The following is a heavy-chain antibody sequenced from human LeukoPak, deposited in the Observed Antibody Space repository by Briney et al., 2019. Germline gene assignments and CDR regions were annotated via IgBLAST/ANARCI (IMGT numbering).Heavy chain of an antibody. Sequence: SETLSLTCTVSGGSISSGGYYWSWIRQHPGKGLEWIGYIYYSGSTYYNPSLKSRVTISVDTSKNQFSLKLSSVTAADTAVYYCARVKRWLQLYYFDYWGQGTLVTVSS. CDR1: GGSISSGGYY. V-gene: IGHV4-31*03. D-gene: IGHD5-24*01. CDR3: ARVKRWLQLYYFDY. CDR2: IYYSGST. J-gene: IGHJ4*02.